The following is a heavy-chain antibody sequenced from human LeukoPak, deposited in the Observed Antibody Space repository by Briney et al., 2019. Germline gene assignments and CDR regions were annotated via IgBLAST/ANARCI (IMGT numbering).Heavy chain of an antibody. Sequence: SGGSLRLSCAASGFTFDDYGMSWVRQAPGKGLEWVSGINWNGGSTGYADSVKGRFTISRDNAKNSLYLQMNSLRAEDTALYYCARDLAVLGYFHFDYWGQGTLVTVSS. J-gene: IGHJ4*02. CDR2: INWNGGST. D-gene: IGHD3-22*01. CDR1: GFTFDDYG. V-gene: IGHV3-20*04. CDR3: ARDLAVLGYFHFDY.